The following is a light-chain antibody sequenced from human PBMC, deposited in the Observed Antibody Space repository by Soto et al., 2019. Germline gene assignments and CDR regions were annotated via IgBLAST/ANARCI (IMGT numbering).Light chain of an antibody. V-gene: IGLV2-14*03. J-gene: IGLJ2*01. CDR3: SSYTRNNTVV. Sequence: QSALTQPASVSGSPGQSITISCTGTSSDVGGYTFVSWFQQHAGKAPQLILYDVSNRPSGVSNRFSGSKSGNTASLTISGLQAEDEADYFCSSYTRNNTVVFGGGTKLTVL. CDR1: SSDVGGYTF. CDR2: DVS.